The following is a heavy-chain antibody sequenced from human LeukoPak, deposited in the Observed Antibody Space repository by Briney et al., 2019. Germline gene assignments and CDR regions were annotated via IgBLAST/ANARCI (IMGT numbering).Heavy chain of an antibody. CDR3: ARSFEGRPHCMDV. V-gene: IGHV3-43*01. CDR2: ISWDGGST. J-gene: IGHJ6*03. Sequence: GGSLRLSCAASGFTFDDYTMHWVRQAPGKGLEWVSLISWDGGSTYYADSVKGRFTISRDNSKNSLYLQMNSLRTEDTALYYCARSFEGRPHCMDVWGKGTTVTVSS. D-gene: IGHD3-10*01. CDR1: GFTFDDYT.